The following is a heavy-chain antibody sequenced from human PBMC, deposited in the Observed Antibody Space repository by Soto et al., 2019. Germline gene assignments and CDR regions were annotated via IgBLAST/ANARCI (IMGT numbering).Heavy chain of an antibody. D-gene: IGHD3-9*01. CDR1: GFTFSSYS. CDR3: ARGLKAARGIVTGYLPPSGY. V-gene: IGHV3-21*01. Sequence: EVQLVESGGGLVKPGGSLRLSCAASGFTFSSYSMNWVRQAPGKGLEWVSSISSSSSYIYYADSVKGRFTISRDNARNSLYVQMTSLRGEETAVHSCARGLKAARGIVTGYLPPSGYWGQGTLVTVSS. J-gene: IGHJ4*02. CDR2: ISSSSSYI.